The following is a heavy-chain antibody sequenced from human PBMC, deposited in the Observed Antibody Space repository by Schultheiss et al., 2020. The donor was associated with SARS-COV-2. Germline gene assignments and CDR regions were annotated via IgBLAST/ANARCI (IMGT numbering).Heavy chain of an antibody. D-gene: IGHD1-26*01. CDR3: ARNHKGGSYLFDY. V-gene: IGHV4-39*07. CDR2: IYYSGST. CDR1: GGSISSSSYY. J-gene: IGHJ4*02. Sequence: SQTLSLTCTVSGGSISSSSYYWGWIRQPPGKGLEWIGSIYYSGSTNYNPSLKSRVTISVDTSKNQFSLKLSSVTATDTAVYYCARNHKGGSYLFDYWGQGTLVTVSS.